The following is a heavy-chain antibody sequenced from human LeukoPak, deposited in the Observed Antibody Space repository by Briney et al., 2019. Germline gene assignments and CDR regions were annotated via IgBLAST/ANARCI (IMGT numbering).Heavy chain of an antibody. CDR1: GYTFTSYA. Sequence: ASVKVSCKASGYTFTSYAMNWVRQAPGQGLEWMGWISAYNGNTNYAQKLQGRVTVTTDTSTSTAYMELRSLRSDDTAVYYCARALPDDQPLLPDYWGQGTLVTVSS. CDR2: ISAYNGNT. V-gene: IGHV1-18*01. J-gene: IGHJ4*02. D-gene: IGHD2-2*01. CDR3: ARALPDDQPLLPDY.